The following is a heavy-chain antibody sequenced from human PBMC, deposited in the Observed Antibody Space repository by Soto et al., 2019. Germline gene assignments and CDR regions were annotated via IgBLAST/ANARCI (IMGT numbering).Heavy chain of an antibody. D-gene: IGHD2-2*01. CDR3: ARERQYEPLLY. Sequence: QVQLVQSGVEVKKPGASVKVSCQASGYTFTNYGITWLRQAPGQGLEWMGWVSDYNRNTNYAQRFQDRVTMTTDTSTRTAYMELRNLKSDDTAIYFCARERQYEPLLYWGQGTLVTVSS. CDR2: VSDYNRNT. V-gene: IGHV1-18*01. J-gene: IGHJ4*02. CDR1: GYTFTNYG.